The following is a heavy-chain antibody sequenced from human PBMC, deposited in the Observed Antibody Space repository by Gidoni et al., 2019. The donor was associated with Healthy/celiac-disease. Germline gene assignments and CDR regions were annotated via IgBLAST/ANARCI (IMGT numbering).Heavy chain of an antibody. V-gene: IGHV3-30-3*01. Sequence: QVQLVESGGGVVQPWRSMRLSCAPLGFSFGSYAMHWVRQAPGMGLEWVADISYDGSNKYYADSVKGRFTISRDNSKNMLYLQMNSLRAEDTAVYYCASLGLAVAGTGADYWGQGTLVTVSS. CDR3: ASLGLAVAGTGADY. CDR1: GFSFGSYA. D-gene: IGHD6-19*01. J-gene: IGHJ4*02. CDR2: ISYDGSNK.